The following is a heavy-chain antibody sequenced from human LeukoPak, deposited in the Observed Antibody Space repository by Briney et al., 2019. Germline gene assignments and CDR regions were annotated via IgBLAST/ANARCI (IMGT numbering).Heavy chain of an antibody. CDR3: TRDALYGDPSYYYMDV. J-gene: IGHJ6*03. CDR2: IKQDGSDI. CDR1: GFTFNGFW. Sequence: PGGSLRLSCAASGFTFNGFWMSWVRQAPGKGLEWVANIKQDGSDIYYLGSVRGRFTISGDNVMNSLYLQMNSLRAEDTAVYYCTRDALYGDPSYYYMDVWGKGTTVTVSS. D-gene: IGHD4-17*01. V-gene: IGHV3-7*01.